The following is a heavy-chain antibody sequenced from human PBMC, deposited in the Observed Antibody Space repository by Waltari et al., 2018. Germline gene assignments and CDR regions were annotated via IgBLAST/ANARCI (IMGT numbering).Heavy chain of an antibody. Sequence: QVQLVQSGAEVKKPGSSVKVSCKASGGTFSSYAISWVRQAPGQGLEWMGGIIPIFGTANYAQKFQGRVTITADKSTSTAYMELSSLRSEDTAVYYCARMGPEITHVWYFDLWGRGTLVTVSS. V-gene: IGHV1-69*14. CDR3: ARMGPEITHVWYFDL. CDR1: GGTFSSYA. J-gene: IGHJ2*01. CDR2: IIPIFGTA. D-gene: IGHD1-20*01.